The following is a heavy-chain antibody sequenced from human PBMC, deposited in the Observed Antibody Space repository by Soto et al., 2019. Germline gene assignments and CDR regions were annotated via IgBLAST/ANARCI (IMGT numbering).Heavy chain of an antibody. V-gene: IGHV4-31*03. CDR2: ISYSGNS. CDR1: GGSISRPGYY. Sequence: QMQLQESGPGLVKPSQTLSLICSVSGGSISRPGYYCAWIRQHPSMGLEWIGSISYSGNSNHNPSLQARLIISVDMCQNCFSLALNFMTAAYRAVSYCASLRRDGSGVTDLWGQGAQVTVSS. D-gene: IGHD3-22*01. J-gene: IGHJ1*01. CDR3: ASLRRDGSGVTDL.